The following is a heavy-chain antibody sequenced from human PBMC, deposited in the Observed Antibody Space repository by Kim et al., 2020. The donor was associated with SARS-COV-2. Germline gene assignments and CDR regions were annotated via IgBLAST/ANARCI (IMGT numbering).Heavy chain of an antibody. Sequence: GGSLRLSCAASGFTFSSYAMSWVRQAPGKGLEWVSDISGSGGSTYYADSAKCRFTISRDNNKKTLYLQMNSMRAEDTAVYYCAQDLPSPFCGYWGQGTLVTVSS. CDR2: ISGSGGST. V-gene: IGHV3-23*01. J-gene: IGHJ4*02. CDR1: GFTFSSYA. CDR3: AQDLPSPFCGY.